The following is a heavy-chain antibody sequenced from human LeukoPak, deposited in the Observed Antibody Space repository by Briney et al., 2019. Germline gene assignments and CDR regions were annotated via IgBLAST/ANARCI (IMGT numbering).Heavy chain of an antibody. V-gene: IGHV3-7*01. CDR3: ARDYYDSSGYQNFDY. Sequence: GGSLRLSCAASGFTFSSYWMGWVRQAPGKGLEWVANIKQDGSEKYYVDSVKGRFTISRDNAKNSLYLQMNSLRAEDTAVYYCARDYYDSSGYQNFDYWGQGTLVTVSS. D-gene: IGHD3-22*01. J-gene: IGHJ4*02. CDR1: GFTFSSYW. CDR2: IKQDGSEK.